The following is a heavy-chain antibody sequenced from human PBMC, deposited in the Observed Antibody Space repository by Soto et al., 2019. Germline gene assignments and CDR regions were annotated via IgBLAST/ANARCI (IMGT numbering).Heavy chain of an antibody. Sequence: EVQLLESGGGLVQPGGSLRLSCAASGFTFSNYAIAWVRQAPGKGLEWVSGISGSGGTTYYADSVKGRFTISSDNSKDALHLQVTSLRADDTAGYYCAKTQRRWLVYFDSWGPGALVTVSS. CDR1: GFTFSNYA. J-gene: IGHJ4*02. D-gene: IGHD6-19*01. CDR2: ISGSGGTT. CDR3: AKTQRRWLVYFDS. V-gene: IGHV3-23*01.